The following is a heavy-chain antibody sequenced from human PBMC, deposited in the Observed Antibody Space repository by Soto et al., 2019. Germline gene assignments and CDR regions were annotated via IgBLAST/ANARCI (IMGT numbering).Heavy chain of an antibody. Sequence: PGESLKISCRGSGYSFTSYWIGWVRQMPGKGLEWMGIIYPGDSDTRYSPSFQGQVTISADKSISTAYLQWSSLKASDTAMYYCARPSYDFWSGYPDYYMDVWGKGTTVTVSS. CDR2: IYPGDSDT. V-gene: IGHV5-51*01. CDR3: ARPSYDFWSGYPDYYMDV. CDR1: GYSFTSYW. J-gene: IGHJ6*03. D-gene: IGHD3-3*01.